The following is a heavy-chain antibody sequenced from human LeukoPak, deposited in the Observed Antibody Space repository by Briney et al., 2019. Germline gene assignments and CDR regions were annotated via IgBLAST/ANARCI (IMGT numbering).Heavy chain of an antibody. CDR1: GFTFSRFT. V-gene: IGHV3-23*01. J-gene: IGHJ4*02. Sequence: PGGSLRLSCAASGFTFSRFTMNWVRQAPGKGLEWVSGISGSDSSTYYADFVKGRFIISRDNSKNTLYLQMNSLRADDTAVYYCAKGGGWLYYFDYWGQGTLDTVSS. CDR2: ISGSDSST. D-gene: IGHD4-23*01. CDR3: AKGGGWLYYFDY.